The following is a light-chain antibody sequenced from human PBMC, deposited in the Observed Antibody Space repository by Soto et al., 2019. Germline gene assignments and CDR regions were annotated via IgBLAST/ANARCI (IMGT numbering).Light chain of an antibody. Sequence: DIQMTQSPSTLSASVGDRVTITCRGSQSISSWLAWYQQKPGKAPKLLIYDASSLESGVPSRISGSGSGTEFTLTISSLQPDDFATYYCQQYNSYWPFGQGTKVDIK. J-gene: IGKJ1*01. CDR3: QQYNSYWP. V-gene: IGKV1-5*01. CDR2: DAS. CDR1: QSISSW.